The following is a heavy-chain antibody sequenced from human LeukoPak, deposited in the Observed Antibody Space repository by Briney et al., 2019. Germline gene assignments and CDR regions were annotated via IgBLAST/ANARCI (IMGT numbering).Heavy chain of an antibody. CDR2: INHSGST. Sequence: SETLSRTCAVYGGSFSGYYWSWIRQPPGKGLEWIGEINHSGSTNYNPSLKSRVTISVDTSKNQFSLKLSSVTAADTAVYYCAGDSGYPGYWGQGTLVTVSS. CDR3: AGDSGYPGY. J-gene: IGHJ4*02. V-gene: IGHV4-34*01. CDR1: GGSFSGYY. D-gene: IGHD5-12*01.